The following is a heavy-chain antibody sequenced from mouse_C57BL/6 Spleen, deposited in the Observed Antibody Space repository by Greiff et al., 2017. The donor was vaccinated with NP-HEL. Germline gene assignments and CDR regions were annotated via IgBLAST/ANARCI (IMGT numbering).Heavy chain of an antibody. CDR2: IYPGSGST. CDR3: ARYYYGSSYYFDY. Sequence: QVHVKQSGAELVKPGASVKMSCKASGYTFTSYWITWVKQRPGQGLEWIGDIYPGSGSTNYNEKFKSKATLTVDTSSSTAYMQLSSLTSEDSAVYYCARYYYGSSYYFDYWGQGTTLTVSS. V-gene: IGHV1-55*01. CDR1: GYTFTSYW. D-gene: IGHD1-1*01. J-gene: IGHJ2*01.